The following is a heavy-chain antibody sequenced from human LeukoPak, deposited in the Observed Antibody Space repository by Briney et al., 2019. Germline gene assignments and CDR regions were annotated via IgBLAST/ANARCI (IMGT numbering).Heavy chain of an antibody. Sequence: SETLSLTCAVYGGSFSGYYWSWIRQPPGKGLEWIGEINHSGSTNYNPSLKSRVTISVDTSKNQFSLKLSSVTAADTAVYYCARCSADFWSGYYFNWFDPWGQGTLVTVSS. D-gene: IGHD3-3*01. CDR1: GGSFSGYY. CDR3: ARCSADFWSGYYFNWFDP. V-gene: IGHV4-34*01. J-gene: IGHJ5*02. CDR2: INHSGST.